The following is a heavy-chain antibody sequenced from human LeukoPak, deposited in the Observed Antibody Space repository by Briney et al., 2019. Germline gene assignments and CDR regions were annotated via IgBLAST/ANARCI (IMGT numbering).Heavy chain of an antibody. CDR3: AVLWFGPFDY. V-gene: IGHV4-34*01. J-gene: IGHJ4*02. D-gene: IGHD3-10*01. Sequence: PSETLSLTCAVYGGSFSGYYWSWIRQPPGKGLEWIGEINHSGSTNYNPSLKSRVTISVDTSKNQFSLKLSSVTAAGTAVYYCAVLWFGPFDYWGQGTLVTVSS. CDR2: INHSGST. CDR1: GGSFSGYY.